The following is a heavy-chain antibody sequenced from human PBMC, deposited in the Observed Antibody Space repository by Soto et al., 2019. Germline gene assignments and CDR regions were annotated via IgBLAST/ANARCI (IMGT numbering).Heavy chain of an antibody. V-gene: IGHV4-30-2*01. CDR3: ARVNVVAIDY. CDR1: GGSISSGGYS. D-gene: IGHD2-21*01. CDR2: IYHSGSP. Sequence: QLQLQESGSGLVKPSQTLSLTCAVSGGSISSGGYSWSWIRQPPGKGLEWIGYIYHSGSPYYTPSLKSRVCISVYRSKNQFSLKLSSVTAAATAVYYCARVNVVAIDYWGQGTLVTVSS. J-gene: IGHJ4*02.